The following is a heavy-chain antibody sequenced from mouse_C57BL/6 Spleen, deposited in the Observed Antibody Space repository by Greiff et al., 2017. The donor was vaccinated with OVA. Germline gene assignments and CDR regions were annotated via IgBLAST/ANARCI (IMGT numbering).Heavy chain of an antibody. J-gene: IGHJ1*03. CDR1: GFSLTSYA. CDR2: IWTGGGT. Sequence: VQRVESGPGLVAPSQSLSITCTVSGFSLTSYAISWVRQPPGKGLEWLGVIWTGGGTNYNSALKSRLSISKDDSKSQVFLKMNSLQTDDTARYYCARKHYYGSREYFDVWGTGTTVTVSS. D-gene: IGHD1-1*01. CDR3: ARKHYYGSREYFDV. V-gene: IGHV2-9-1*01.